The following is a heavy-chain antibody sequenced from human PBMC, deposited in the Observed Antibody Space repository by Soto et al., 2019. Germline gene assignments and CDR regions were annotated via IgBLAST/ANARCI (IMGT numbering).Heavy chain of an antibody. V-gene: IGHV2-5*02. Sequence: ITLKESGPTLVKPTQTLTLTCTFSGFSLSTSGVGVGWIRQPPGKALEWLALIYWDDDKRYSPSLKSRLTITKDTSKNQVVLTMTNMDPVDTATYYCAHSPRKRAVTRDAFDIWGQGTMVTVSS. CDR2: IYWDDDK. J-gene: IGHJ3*02. D-gene: IGHD4-17*01. CDR3: AHSPRKRAVTRDAFDI. CDR1: GFSLSTSGVG.